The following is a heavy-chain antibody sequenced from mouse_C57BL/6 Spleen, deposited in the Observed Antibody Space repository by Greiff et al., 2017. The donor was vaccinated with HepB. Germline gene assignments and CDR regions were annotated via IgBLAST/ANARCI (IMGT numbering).Heavy chain of an antibody. D-gene: IGHD2-2*01. J-gene: IGHJ3*01. Sequence: QVQLQQPGAELVRPGSSVKLSCKASGYTFTSYWMDWVKQRPGQGLEWIGNIYPSDSETHYNQKFKDKATLTVAKSSSTAYMQLSSLTSEDSAVYYCARSGYYGYDGGFAYWGQGTLVTVSA. CDR1: GYTFTSYW. CDR3: ARSGYYGYDGGFAY. CDR2: IYPSDSET. V-gene: IGHV1-61*01.